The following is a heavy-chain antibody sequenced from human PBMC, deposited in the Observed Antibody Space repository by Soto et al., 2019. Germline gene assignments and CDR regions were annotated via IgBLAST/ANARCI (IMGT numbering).Heavy chain of an antibody. J-gene: IGHJ6*03. CDR2: IWYDGSNK. CDR3: ARVSPSGCSSTSCYRGYMDV. D-gene: IGHD2-2*01. CDR1: GFTFSSYG. V-gene: IGHV3-33*01. Sequence: QVQLVESGGGVVQPGRSPRLSCAASGFTFSSYGMHWVRQAPGKGLEWVAVIWYDGSNKYYADSVKGRFTISRDNSKNTLYLQMNSLRAEDTAVYYCARVSPSGCSSTSCYRGYMDVWGKGTTVTVSS.